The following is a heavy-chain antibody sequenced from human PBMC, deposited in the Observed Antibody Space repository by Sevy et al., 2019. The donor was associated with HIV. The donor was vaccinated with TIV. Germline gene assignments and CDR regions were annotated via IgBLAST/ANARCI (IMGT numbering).Heavy chain of an antibody. CDR1: GFTFSDHY. V-gene: IGHV3-72*01. Sequence: GGSLKLSCAASGFTFSDHYMEWVRQAPGKGLEWVGRIRNKADSYTTEYAASVKGRFTISRDDSKNSLYLLMNSLKTEDTAVYYCATHAGIAAAGRVFDYWGQGTLVTVSS. J-gene: IGHJ4*02. CDR3: ATHAGIAAAGRVFDY. D-gene: IGHD6-13*01. CDR2: IRNKADSYTT.